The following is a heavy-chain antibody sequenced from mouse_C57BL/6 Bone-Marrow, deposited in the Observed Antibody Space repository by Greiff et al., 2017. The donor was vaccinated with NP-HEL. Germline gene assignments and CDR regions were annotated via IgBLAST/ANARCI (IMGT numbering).Heavy chain of an antibody. Sequence: QVQLQQSGPELVKPGASVKISCKASGYAFSSSWMNWVKQRPGKGLGWIGRIYPGDGDTNYNGKFKGKATLTADKSSSTAYMQLSSLTSEDSAVYFCARRGLRHYAMDYWGQGTSVTVSS. CDR1: GYAFSSSW. V-gene: IGHV1-82*01. CDR3: ARRGLRHYAMDY. D-gene: IGHD2-2*01. CDR2: IYPGDGDT. J-gene: IGHJ4*01.